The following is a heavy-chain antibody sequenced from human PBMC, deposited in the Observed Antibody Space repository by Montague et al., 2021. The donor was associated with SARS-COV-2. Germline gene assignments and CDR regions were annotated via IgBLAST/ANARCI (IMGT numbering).Heavy chain of an antibody. CDR3: ARFIRYYGSGGPSLDY. CDR1: GGSISSGTYY. V-gene: IGHV4-31*03. CDR2: IYYSGGT. Sequence: TLSLTCTVSGGSISSGTYYWSWIRQHPGKGLEWIGCIYYSGGTYYNPSLKSRVTISVDTSKNQFSLKLSSVTAADTAVYYCARFIRYYGSGGPSLDYWGQGTLVTVSS. D-gene: IGHD3-10*01. J-gene: IGHJ4*02.